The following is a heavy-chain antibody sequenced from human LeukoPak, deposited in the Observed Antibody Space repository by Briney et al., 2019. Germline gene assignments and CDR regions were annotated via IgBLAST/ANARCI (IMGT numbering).Heavy chain of an antibody. CDR2: VRTTAEGETT. Sequence: SGGPLRLSYEGSGFNFNDAWMSWIRQAPGKGLEWVGRVRTTAEGETTDYAAPVRGRFIISRDDSKNMVFLQMNRLETEDTAIYYCTAGLGKTDDDSWGQGTLVTVSS. CDR1: GFNFNDAW. D-gene: IGHD4-11*01. J-gene: IGHJ4*02. V-gene: IGHV3-15*01. CDR3: TAGLGKTDDDS.